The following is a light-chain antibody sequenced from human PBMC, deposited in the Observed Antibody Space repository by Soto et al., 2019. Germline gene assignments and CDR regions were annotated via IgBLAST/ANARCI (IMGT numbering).Light chain of an antibody. Sequence: DIQMTQSPSTLSESVLDRVTITCLASQSISSWLAWYQQKPGKAPKLLIYDASSLESGVPSRFSGSGSGTEFTLTISSLQPDDFATYYCQQYNSYSFAFGQGTKVDIK. CDR1: QSISSW. J-gene: IGKJ1*01. CDR2: DAS. V-gene: IGKV1-5*01. CDR3: QQYNSYSFA.